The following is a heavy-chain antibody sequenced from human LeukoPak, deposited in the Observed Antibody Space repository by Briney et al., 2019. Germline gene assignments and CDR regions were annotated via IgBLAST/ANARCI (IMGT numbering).Heavy chain of an antibody. CDR2: ISGRGGST. D-gene: IGHD2-15*01. CDR3: AKDDPVPGRSILVVVAALFDY. CDR1: GFTFSRYA. J-gene: IGHJ4*02. V-gene: IGHV3-23*01. Sequence: GGSLRLSCAASGFTFSRYAMSWVRQAPGKGLEWVSAISGRGGSTYYGGSGKGRFTISRDTSTNTLYLQMNSLRAEDTAVYYCAKDDPVPGRSILVVVAALFDYWGQGTLVTVSS.